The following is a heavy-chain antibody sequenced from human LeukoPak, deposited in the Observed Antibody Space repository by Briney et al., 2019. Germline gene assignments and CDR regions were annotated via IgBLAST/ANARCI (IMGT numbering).Heavy chain of an antibody. V-gene: IGHV3-15*01. D-gene: IGHD2-2*01. CDR1: GFTFSNAW. Sequence: GGSLRLSCAASGFTFSNAWMSWVRQAPGKGLEWIGRIKSKTDGGTTDYAAPVKGRFTISRDDSKNTLYLQMNSLRAEDTALYYCAKRICTSNRCYLEYWGQGTLVTVPS. J-gene: IGHJ4*02. CDR2: IKSKTDGGTT. CDR3: AKRICTSNRCYLEY.